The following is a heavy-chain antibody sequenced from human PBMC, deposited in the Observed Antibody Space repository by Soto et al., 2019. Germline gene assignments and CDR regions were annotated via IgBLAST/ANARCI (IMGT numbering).Heavy chain of an antibody. Sequence: GGSLRLSCAASGFTFSSYWMTWVRQAPGKGLEWVADIKQDGSEKYYVDSVKGRFTISRDNTKNSLYLQMNSLRAEDTAVYYCARRNSGQQLILYYYYMDVWGKGTTVTVSS. J-gene: IGHJ6*03. V-gene: IGHV3-7*01. CDR1: GFTFSSYW. D-gene: IGHD6-13*01. CDR3: ARRNSGQQLILYYYYMDV. CDR2: IKQDGSEK.